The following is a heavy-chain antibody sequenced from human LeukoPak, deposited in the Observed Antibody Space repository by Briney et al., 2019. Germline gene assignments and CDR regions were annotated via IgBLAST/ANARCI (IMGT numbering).Heavy chain of an antibody. V-gene: IGHV3-9*01. J-gene: IGHJ4*02. CDR2: ISWNSGSI. CDR1: GFTFSSYS. D-gene: IGHD6-13*01. CDR3: AKGPAGYSSSWYTGAPDY. Sequence: GGSLRLSCAASGFTFSSYSMNWVRQAPGKGLEWVSGISWNSGSIGYADSVKGRFTISRDNAKNSLYLQMNSLRAEDTALYYCAKGPAGYSSSWYTGAPDYWGQGTLVTVSS.